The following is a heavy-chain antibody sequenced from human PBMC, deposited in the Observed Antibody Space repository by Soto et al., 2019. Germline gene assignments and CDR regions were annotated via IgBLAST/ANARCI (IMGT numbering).Heavy chain of an antibody. CDR3: ARESGGSQGWFDP. CDR2: IYYSGST. J-gene: IGHJ5*02. D-gene: IGHD2-15*01. Sequence: QVQLQESGPGLVKPSETLSLTCTVSGGSVSSNSYYWSWIRQHPGKGLEWIGYIYYSGSTYYNPSLKSRVTISVDTSKNQFSLKLSSVTAADTAVYYCARESGGSQGWFDPWGQGTLVTVSS. V-gene: IGHV4-31*03. CDR1: GGSVSSNSYY.